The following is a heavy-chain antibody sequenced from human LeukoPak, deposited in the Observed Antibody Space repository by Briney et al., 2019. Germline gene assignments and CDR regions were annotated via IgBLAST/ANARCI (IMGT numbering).Heavy chain of an antibody. V-gene: IGHV1-69*04. CDR3: AIPSTARWTAGQWYFDL. CDR1: GESFNSFA. J-gene: IGHJ2*01. Sequence: SLTVSCKASGESFNSFAISWVRQAPGQGLEWMGRINPILGRANNAQKYQGRVTITADKFTSTAYMEVRRLTSEDTAVYYCAIPSTARWTAGQWYFDLWGRGTLVTVST. CDR2: INPILGRA. D-gene: IGHD4-17*01.